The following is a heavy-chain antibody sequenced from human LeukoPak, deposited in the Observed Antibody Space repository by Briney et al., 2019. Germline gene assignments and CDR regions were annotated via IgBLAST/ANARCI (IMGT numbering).Heavy chain of an antibody. CDR1: GGSISSYY. J-gene: IGHJ3*02. V-gene: IGHV4-4*07. Sequence: SETLSLTCTVSGGSISSYYGSWIRQPAGKGLEWIGRIYTSGSTNYNPSLKSRVTMSVDTSKNQFSLKLSSVTAADTAVYYCARGLDDYGDYFGNYGIWGQGTMVTVSS. CDR3: ARGLDDYGDYFGNYGI. D-gene: IGHD4-17*01. CDR2: IYTSGST.